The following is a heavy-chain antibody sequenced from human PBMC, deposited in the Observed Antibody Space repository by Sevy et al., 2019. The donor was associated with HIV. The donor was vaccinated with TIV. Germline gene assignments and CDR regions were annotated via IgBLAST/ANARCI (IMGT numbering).Heavy chain of an antibody. CDR2: INHSGST. V-gene: IGHV4-34*01. CDR1: GGSFSGYY. D-gene: IGHD2-2*01. J-gene: IGHJ3*02. CDR3: ARHCGTTSCSHAFDI. Sequence: SETLSLTCAVYGGSFSGYYWSWIRLPPGKGLEWIGEINHSGSTNYNPSLKSRVTISVDTSKNQFSLKLSSVTAADTAVYYCARHCGTTSCSHAFDIWGQGTMVTVSS.